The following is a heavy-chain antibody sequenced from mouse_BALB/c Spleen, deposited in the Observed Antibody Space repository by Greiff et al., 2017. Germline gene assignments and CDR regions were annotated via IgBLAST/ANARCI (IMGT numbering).Heavy chain of an antibody. Sequence: VQLQQSGPELVKPGASVKVSCKASGYAFTSYNMYWVKQSHGKSLEWIGYIDPYNGGTSYNQKFKGKATLTVDKSSSTAYMHLNSLTSEDSAVYYCARSGITTVVVGDYAMDYWGQGTSVTVSS. D-gene: IGHD1-1*01. CDR3: ARSGITTVVVGDYAMDY. CDR1: GYAFTSYN. V-gene: IGHV1S135*01. J-gene: IGHJ4*01. CDR2: IDPYNGGT.